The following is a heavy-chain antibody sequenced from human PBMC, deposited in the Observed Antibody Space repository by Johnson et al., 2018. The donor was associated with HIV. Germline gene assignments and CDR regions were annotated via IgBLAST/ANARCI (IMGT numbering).Heavy chain of an antibody. CDR1: GFTFSSYA. Sequence: QAQLVESGGGVVQPGRSLRLSCAASGFTFSSYAMDWVRQAPGKGLEWVAVISHDGRNTYYADSVKGRFTISRDNSKNTLYLQMNSLRAEDTAVYYCAKERKLGGLYPAFDIWGQGTMVTVSS. V-gene: IGHV3-30*18. CDR2: ISHDGRNT. J-gene: IGHJ3*02. CDR3: AKERKLGGLYPAFDI. D-gene: IGHD7-27*01.